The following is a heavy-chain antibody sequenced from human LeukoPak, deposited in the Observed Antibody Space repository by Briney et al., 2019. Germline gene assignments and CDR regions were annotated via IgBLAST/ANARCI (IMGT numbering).Heavy chain of an antibody. J-gene: IGHJ5*02. V-gene: IGHV4-59*01. D-gene: IGHD3-22*01. CDR2: IYYSGST. CDR3: ANYYDSSGYTT. Sequence: PSETLSLTCTVSGGSISSYYWSWIRQPPGKGLEWIGYIYYSGSTNYNPSLKSRVTISVDTSKNQFSLKLSSVTAADTAVYYCANYYDSSGYTTWGQGTLDTVSS. CDR1: GGSISSYY.